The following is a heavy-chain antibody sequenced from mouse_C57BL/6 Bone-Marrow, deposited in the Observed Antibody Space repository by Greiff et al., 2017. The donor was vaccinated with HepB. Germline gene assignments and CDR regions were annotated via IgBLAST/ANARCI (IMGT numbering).Heavy chain of an antibody. CDR1: GFNIKDDY. D-gene: IGHD2-13*01. CDR2: IDPENGDT. V-gene: IGHV14-4*01. Sequence: VQLQQSGAELVRPGASVKLSCTASGFNIKDDYMHWVKQRPEQGLEWIGWIDPENGDTEYASKFQGKATITADTSSNTAYLQLSSLTSEDTAVYYCRDETLSAYWGQGTLVTVSA. CDR3: RDETLSAY. J-gene: IGHJ3*01.